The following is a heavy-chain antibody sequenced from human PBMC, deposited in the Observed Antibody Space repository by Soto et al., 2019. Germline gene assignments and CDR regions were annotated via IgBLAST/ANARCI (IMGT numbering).Heavy chain of an antibody. CDR3: TSERGWLVRHYYYYGMDV. CDR1: GFTFSGSA. V-gene: IGHV3-73*01. J-gene: IGHJ6*02. Sequence: GGSLRLSCVASGFTFSGSAMHWVRQASGKGLEWVGRIRSKTNSYATAYAASVKGRFTISRDDSKNTAYLQMNSLKTEDTAVYYCTSERGWLVRHYYYYGMDVWGQGTTVTVSS. CDR2: IRSKTNSYAT. D-gene: IGHD6-19*01.